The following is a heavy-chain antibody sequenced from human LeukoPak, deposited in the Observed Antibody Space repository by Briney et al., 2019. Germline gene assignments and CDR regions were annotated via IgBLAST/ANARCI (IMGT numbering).Heavy chain of an antibody. CDR2: ISAYNGNT. Sequence: ASVKVSCKASGYTFTSYGISWVRQAPGQGLEWMGWISAYNGNTNYAQKLQGRVTMTTDTSTSTAYMELRSLRSDDTAVYYCARTAPYCYDSSGYYGGYYLDFWGRGTLVSVSS. J-gene: IGHJ4*02. D-gene: IGHD3-22*01. CDR3: ARTAPYCYDSSGYYGGYYLDF. V-gene: IGHV1-18*01. CDR1: GYTFTSYG.